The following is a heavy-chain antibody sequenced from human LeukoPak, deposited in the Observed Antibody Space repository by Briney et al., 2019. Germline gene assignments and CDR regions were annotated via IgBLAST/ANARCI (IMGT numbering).Heavy chain of an antibody. CDR2: ISSSSSYI. Sequence: PGGSPRLSCVASGFTFSSYSMNWVRQAPGKGLEWVSSISSSSSYIYYADSVKGRFTISRDNAKNSLYLQMNSLRAEDTAVYYCAREGQGGDSSGYYSFDYWGQGTLVTVSS. D-gene: IGHD3-22*01. V-gene: IGHV3-21*01. J-gene: IGHJ4*02. CDR3: AREGQGGDSSGYYSFDY. CDR1: GFTFSSYS.